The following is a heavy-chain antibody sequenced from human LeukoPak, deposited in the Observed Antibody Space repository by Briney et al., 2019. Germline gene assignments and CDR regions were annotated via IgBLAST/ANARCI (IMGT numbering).Heavy chain of an antibody. V-gene: IGHV3-23*01. CDR1: GFTFSSYA. CDR3: AKVYYGGNSGGRSGMDV. Sequence: GGSLRLSCAASGFTFSSYAMSWVRQAPGKGLEWVSSISGSGGSTHYADSVKGRFTISRDNSKNTLYLQMSSLRAEDTAVYYCAKVYYGGNSGGRSGMDVWGQGTTVTVSS. J-gene: IGHJ6*02. D-gene: IGHD4-23*01. CDR2: ISGSGGST.